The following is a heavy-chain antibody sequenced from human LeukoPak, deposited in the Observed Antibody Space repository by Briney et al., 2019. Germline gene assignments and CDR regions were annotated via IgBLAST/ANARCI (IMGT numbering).Heavy chain of an antibody. D-gene: IGHD3/OR15-3a*01. CDR3: ARQTGSGLFTLP. Sequence: SETLSLTCTVSGDSISSSNYYWGWIRQPPGKGLEWIGSIYYTGNTYYNASLKSRVTISIDTSNNQISLRLISVTATDTAMYYCARQTGSGLFTLPGGQGTLVTVSS. J-gene: IGHJ4*02. CDR2: IYYTGNT. CDR1: GDSISSSNYY. V-gene: IGHV4-39*01.